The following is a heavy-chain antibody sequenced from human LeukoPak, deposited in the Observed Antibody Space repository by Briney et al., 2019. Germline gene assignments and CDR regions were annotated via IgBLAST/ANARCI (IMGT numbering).Heavy chain of an antibody. D-gene: IGHD6-6*01. Sequence: SETLSLTCTVSGGSISNYYWSWIRQPPGKGLEWLGYIFYTGSTNYNPSLKSLVTMSIDTSKNQFSLKLSSVTAADTAVYYCTRTYSSSSIDYWGQGALVTVSS. CDR1: GGSISNYY. J-gene: IGHJ4*02. CDR2: IFYTGST. V-gene: IGHV4-59*01. CDR3: TRTYSSSSIDY.